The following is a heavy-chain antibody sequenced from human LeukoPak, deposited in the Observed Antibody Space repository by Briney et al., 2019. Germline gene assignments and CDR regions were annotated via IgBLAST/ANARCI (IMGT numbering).Heavy chain of an antibody. V-gene: IGHV3-48*01. CDR2: ISSSSSTI. CDR3: ARAGLLGYYDSSGYYYYMDV. CDR1: GFTFSSYS. J-gene: IGHJ6*03. D-gene: IGHD3-22*01. Sequence: PGGSLRLSCAASGFTFSSYSMNWVRQAPGKGLEWVSYISSSSSTIYYADSVKGRFTISRDNAKNSLYLQMNSLRAEDTAVYYCARAGLLGYYDSSGYYYYMDVWGKGTTVTVSS.